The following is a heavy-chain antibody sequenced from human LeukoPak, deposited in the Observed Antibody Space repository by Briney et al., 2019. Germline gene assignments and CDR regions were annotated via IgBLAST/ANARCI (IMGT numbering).Heavy chain of an antibody. J-gene: IGHJ3*02. D-gene: IGHD1-26*01. CDR1: GFTFSNHW. CDR3: ARDLQVGAIHAFDI. Sequence: PGGSLRLSCAASGFTFSNHWMHWVRQAPVKGLIWVSRINSDGSSTTYADSVKGRFTISRDNAKNTLYLQMNSLRAEDTAVYYCARDLQVGAIHAFDIWGQGTMVTVSS. V-gene: IGHV3-74*01. CDR2: INSDGSST.